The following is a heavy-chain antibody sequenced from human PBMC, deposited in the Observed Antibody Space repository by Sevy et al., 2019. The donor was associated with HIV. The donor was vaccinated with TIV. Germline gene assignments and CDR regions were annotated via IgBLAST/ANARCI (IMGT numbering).Heavy chain of an antibody. CDR3: ARGGYYYGSGAQIGYYGMDV. CDR1: GFTFSSYA. CDR2: MSYDGSNK. D-gene: IGHD3-10*01. Sequence: GGSLRLSCAASGFTFSSYAMHWVRQAPGKGLEWVAVMSYDGSNKYYADSVKGRFTISRDNSKNTRYLQMKSLRAEDTAVYYCARGGYYYGSGAQIGYYGMDVWGQGTTVTVSS. V-gene: IGHV3-30-3*01. J-gene: IGHJ6*02.